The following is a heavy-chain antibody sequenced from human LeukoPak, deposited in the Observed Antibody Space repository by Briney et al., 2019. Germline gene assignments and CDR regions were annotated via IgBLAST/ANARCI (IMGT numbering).Heavy chain of an antibody. CDR1: GFTFSSYA. CDR3: AKDNYDSSGYYSYYFDY. J-gene: IGHJ4*02. Sequence: GGSLRLSCAASGFTFSSYAMSWVRQAPGKGLEWVSAISGSGGSTYYADSVKGRFTISRDNSKNTLYLQMNSLRAEGTAVYYCAKDNYDSSGYYSYYFDYWGQGTLVTVSS. V-gene: IGHV3-23*01. CDR2: ISGSGGST. D-gene: IGHD3-22*01.